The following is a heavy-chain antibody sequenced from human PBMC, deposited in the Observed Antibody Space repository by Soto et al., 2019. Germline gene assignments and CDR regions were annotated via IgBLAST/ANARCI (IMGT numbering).Heavy chain of an antibody. CDR3: ARDHRGISSSWYAWFDP. V-gene: IGHV4-39*07. D-gene: IGHD6-13*01. J-gene: IGHJ5*02. Sequence: SETLSLTCAVSGGSISSGGYYWGWIRQPPGKGLEWIGSIYYSGSTYYNPSLKSRVTISVGTSKNHFSLKLSSVTAADTAVYYCARDHRGISSSWYAWFDPWGQGTLVTVSS. CDR2: IYYSGST. CDR1: GGSISSGGYY.